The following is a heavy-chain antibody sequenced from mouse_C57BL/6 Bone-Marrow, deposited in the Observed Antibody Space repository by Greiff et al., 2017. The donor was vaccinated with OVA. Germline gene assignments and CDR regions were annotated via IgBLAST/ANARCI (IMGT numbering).Heavy chain of an antibody. J-gene: IGHJ2*01. CDR1: GFTFSDYY. CDR3: ARASDGYYPFDY. Sequence: EVKVVESEGGLVQPGSSMKLSCTASGFTFSDYYMAWVRQVPEKGLEWVANINYDGSSTYYLDSLKSRFIISRDNAKNILYLQMSSLKSEDTATYYCARASDGYYPFDYWGQGTTLTVSS. V-gene: IGHV5-16*01. CDR2: INYDGSST. D-gene: IGHD2-3*01.